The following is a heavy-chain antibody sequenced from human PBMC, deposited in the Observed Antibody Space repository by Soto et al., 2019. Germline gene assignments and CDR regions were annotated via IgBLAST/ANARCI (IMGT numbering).Heavy chain of an antibody. CDR1: GYTFTGYY. CDR2: INPNSGGT. Sequence: ASVKVSCKASGYTFTGYYMHWVRQAPGQGLEWMGWINPNSGGTNYAQKFQGWVTMTRDTSISTAYMELSRLRSDDTAVYYCARGDDILTGYSAPRYYYYGMDVWGQGTTVTVSS. D-gene: IGHD3-9*01. CDR3: ARGDDILTGYSAPRYYYYGMDV. V-gene: IGHV1-2*04. J-gene: IGHJ6*02.